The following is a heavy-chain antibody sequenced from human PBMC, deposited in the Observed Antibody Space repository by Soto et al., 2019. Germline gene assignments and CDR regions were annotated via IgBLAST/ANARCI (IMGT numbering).Heavy chain of an antibody. CDR3: ARAFRSRGYYFDY. J-gene: IGHJ4*02. CDR1: GGSISSYY. V-gene: IGHV4-59*01. D-gene: IGHD3-10*01. CDR2: IYYSGST. Sequence: SETLSLTCTVSGGSISSYYWSWIRRPPGKGLEWIGYIYYSGSTNYNPSLKSRVTISVDTSKNQFSLKLSSVTAADTAVYYCARAFRSRGYYFDYWGQGTLVTVSS.